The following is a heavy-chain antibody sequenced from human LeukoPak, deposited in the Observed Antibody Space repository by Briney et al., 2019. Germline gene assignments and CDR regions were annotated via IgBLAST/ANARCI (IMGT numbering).Heavy chain of an antibody. D-gene: IGHD2-2*01. Sequence: SQTLSLTCAISGDSVSSNSAAWNWNRQSPSRGLEWLGRTYYRSKWYNDYAVSVKSRITINPDTSKNQFSLQLNSVTPEDTAVYYCARESTYCSSTSCYLYYYYYYMDVWGKGTTVTVSS. CDR1: GDSVSSNSAA. J-gene: IGHJ6*03. CDR3: ARESTYCSSTSCYLYYYYYYMDV. V-gene: IGHV6-1*01. CDR2: TYYRSKWYN.